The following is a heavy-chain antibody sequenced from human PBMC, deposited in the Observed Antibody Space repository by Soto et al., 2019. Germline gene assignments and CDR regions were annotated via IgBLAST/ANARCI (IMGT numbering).Heavy chain of an antibody. V-gene: IGHV3-33*01. CDR2: IWYDGSNK. CDR3: ARAGPYCSGGSCYSTNFDY. D-gene: IGHD2-15*01. Sequence: QVQLVESGGGVVQPGRSLRLSCAASGFTFSSYGMHWVRQAPGKGLEWVAVIWYDGSNKYYADSVKGRFTISRDNSKNTLYRQMNSLRAEDTAVYYCARAGPYCSGGSCYSTNFDYWGQGTLVTVSS. J-gene: IGHJ4*02. CDR1: GFTFSSYG.